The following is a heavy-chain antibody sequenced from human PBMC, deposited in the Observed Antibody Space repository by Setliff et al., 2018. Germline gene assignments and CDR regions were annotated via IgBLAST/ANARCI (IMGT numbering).Heavy chain of an antibody. CDR1: GASISDYY. CDR3: ARGNMFDGSGRWFDY. D-gene: IGHD3-10*01. J-gene: IGHJ4*02. V-gene: IGHV4-59*01. Sequence: SETLSLTCTVSGASISDYYWTWIRQSPGKGLEWIGNIYYGGSASYNPSLKSRVTMSVDMSRNQFSLRLNSLTAADTAVYYCARGNMFDGSGRWFDYWGQGTLVTVSS. CDR2: IYYGGSA.